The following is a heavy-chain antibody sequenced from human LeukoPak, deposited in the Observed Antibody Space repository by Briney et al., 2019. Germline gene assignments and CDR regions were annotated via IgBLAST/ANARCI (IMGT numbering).Heavy chain of an antibody. D-gene: IGHD4-17*01. J-gene: IGHJ4*02. CDR1: GFTFSSYA. CDR3: AKRHGNGDYDLGDFDY. V-gene: IGHV3-23*01. Sequence: PGGSLRLSCAASGFTFSSYAMSWVRQAPGKGLEWVSVITGGGGNTYYADSVKGRFTISRDNSKNTLYLQMNSLRAEDTAVYYCAKRHGNGDYDLGDFDYWGQGTLVTVSS. CDR2: ITGGGGNT.